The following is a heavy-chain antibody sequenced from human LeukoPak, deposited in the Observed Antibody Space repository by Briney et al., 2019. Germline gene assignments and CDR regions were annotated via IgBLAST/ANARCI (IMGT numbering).Heavy chain of an antibody. V-gene: IGHV4-38-2*02. CDR2: IYRSGST. CDR1: GYSISSGYY. CDR3: ARDQPYFDS. Sequence: PSETLSLTCAVSGYSISSGYYWGWIRQPPGKGLEWIGIIYRSGSTYYNPSLKSRVTISVDTSKNQFSLKLNSVTAADTAVYYCARDQPYFDSWGQGALVTVSS. J-gene: IGHJ4*02.